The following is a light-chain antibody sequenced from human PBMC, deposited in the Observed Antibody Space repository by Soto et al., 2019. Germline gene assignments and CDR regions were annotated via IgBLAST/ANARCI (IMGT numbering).Light chain of an antibody. CDR2: EVT. J-gene: IGLJ3*02. CDR1: SSDVGAYNY. CDR3: SSFASSNTWV. Sequence: QSALTQPPSASGSPGQSVTISCTGTSSDVGAYNYVSWYQQHAGKAPKLVIYEVTKRPSGVPDRFSGSKSANTASLTGSGLQAEYEADYYCSSFASSNTWVFGGGTKLTVL. V-gene: IGLV2-8*01.